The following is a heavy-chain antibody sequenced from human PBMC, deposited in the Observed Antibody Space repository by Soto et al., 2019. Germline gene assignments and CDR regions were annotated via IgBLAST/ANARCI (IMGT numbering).Heavy chain of an antibody. D-gene: IGHD3-22*01. V-gene: IGHV3-21*01. Sequence: GGSLRLSCAASGFTFSSYSMNWVRQAPGKGLEWVSSISCSTSYIYYADSVKGRFTISRDNAKNSLYLQMNSLRAEDTAVYYCARMLGDVDSSGPKGHAFDIWGQGTMVTVAS. CDR1: GFTFSSYS. CDR3: ARMLGDVDSSGPKGHAFDI. J-gene: IGHJ3*02. CDR2: ISCSTSYI.